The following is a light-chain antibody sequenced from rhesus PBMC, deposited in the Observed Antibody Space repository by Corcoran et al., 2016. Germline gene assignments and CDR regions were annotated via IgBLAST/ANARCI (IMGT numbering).Light chain of an antibody. CDR1: QSVSSR. Sequence: EIVMTQSPATLSLSPGERATLSCRARQSVSSRLAWYQQKPGQAPRLLIYCASSRVTGIPDRFSGSGSGTDFTLTISSLEPEDVAVYFCQQESTWLTVGGGTKVELK. CDR2: CAS. V-gene: IGKV3-17*02. J-gene: IGKJ4*01. CDR3: QQESTWLT.